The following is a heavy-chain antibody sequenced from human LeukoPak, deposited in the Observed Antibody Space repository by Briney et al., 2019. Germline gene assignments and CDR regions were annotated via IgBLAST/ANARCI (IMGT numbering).Heavy chain of an antibody. V-gene: IGHV1-2*06. J-gene: IGHJ4*02. Sequence: ASVKVSCKASGYTSTGYIMNWGHKPLGQGLEWWDGSNPNSGGTNYAQKFQCRVTMTRDTSISTAYMELSRLRSDDTAVYYCARLGVSDSSGYYLFDYWGQGTLVTVSS. CDR1: GYTSTGYI. CDR3: ARLGVSDSSGYYLFDY. D-gene: IGHD3-22*01. CDR2: SNPNSGGT.